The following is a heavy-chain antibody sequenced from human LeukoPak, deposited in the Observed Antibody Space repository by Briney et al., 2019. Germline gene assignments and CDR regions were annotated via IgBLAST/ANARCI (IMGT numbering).Heavy chain of an antibody. D-gene: IGHD3-3*01. CDR2: IYYSGST. CDR3: ARSTIFGVVIIQRYFDY. CDR1: GGSISSSSYY. J-gene: IGHJ4*02. V-gene: IGHV4-39*07. Sequence: SETLSLTCTVSGGSISSSSYYWGWIRQPPGKGLEWIGSIYYSGSTYYNPSLKSRVTISVDTSKNQFSLKLSSVTAADTAVYYCARSTIFGVVIIQRYFDYWGQGTLVTVSS.